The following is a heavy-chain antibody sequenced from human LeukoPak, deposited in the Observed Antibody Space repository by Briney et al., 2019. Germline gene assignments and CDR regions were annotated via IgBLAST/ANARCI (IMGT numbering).Heavy chain of an antibody. V-gene: IGHV4-31*03. D-gene: IGHD6-13*01. CDR3: AREVAAAGIDY. CDR1: GGSISSGGYY. J-gene: IGHJ4*02. CDR2: IYYSGST. Sequence: SQTLSLTCTVSGGSISSGGYYWSWIRQHPGQGLEWIGYIYYSGSTYCNPSLKSRVTISVDTSKNQFSLKLSSVTAADTAVYYCAREVAAAGIDYWGQGTLVTVSS.